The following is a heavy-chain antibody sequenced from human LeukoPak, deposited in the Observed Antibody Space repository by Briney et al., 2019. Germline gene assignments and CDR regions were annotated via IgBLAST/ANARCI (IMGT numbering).Heavy chain of an antibody. CDR3: AAELYSGSYGRCCSFAF. J-gene: IGHJ4*02. CDR1: GFTFSNSA. CDR2: IIVGSGKT. Sequence: VGSVKVSCKASGFTFSNSAMQWVRQARGQRLEWIGWIIVGSGKTHYAQNFQERVTITRDMSTNTAYMELSSLRSEDTAVYYCAAELYSGSYGRCCSFAFWGQGTQVTVSS. D-gene: IGHD1-26*01. V-gene: IGHV1-58*02.